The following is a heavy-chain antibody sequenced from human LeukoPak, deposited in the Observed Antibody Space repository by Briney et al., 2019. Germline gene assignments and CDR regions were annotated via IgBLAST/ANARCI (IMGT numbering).Heavy chain of an antibody. D-gene: IGHD2-15*01. CDR2: LIPLFGTA. Sequence: SVTVSCKASGATFSSYAISWVRHAPGQGLEWVGGLIPLFGTANYAQKFQGRVTITADESTSTAYMELSSLRSEDTAVYYCAREGYCSGGSCYSGVYWGQGTLVTVSS. J-gene: IGHJ4*02. V-gene: IGHV1-69*13. CDR3: AREGYCSGGSCYSGVY. CDR1: GATFSSYA.